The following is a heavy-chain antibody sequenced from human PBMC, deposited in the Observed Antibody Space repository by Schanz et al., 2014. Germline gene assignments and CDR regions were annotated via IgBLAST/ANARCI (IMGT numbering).Heavy chain of an antibody. V-gene: IGHV3-23*04. Sequence: EVQLAESGGGLVQPGGSLRLSCAASTFTFSSDWMSWVRQAPGKGLEWVSTIGTSGGTNYAESVKGRFTISRDNSRSTMYLQMSSLRAEDTAVYYCAKSQGSSFDSWGQGTLVTVSS. CDR2: IGTSGGT. CDR3: AKSQGSSFDS. CDR1: TFTFSSDW. J-gene: IGHJ4*02. D-gene: IGHD6-13*01.